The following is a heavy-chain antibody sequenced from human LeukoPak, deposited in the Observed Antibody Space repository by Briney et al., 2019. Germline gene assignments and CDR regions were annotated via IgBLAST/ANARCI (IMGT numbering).Heavy chain of an antibody. D-gene: IGHD3-22*01. J-gene: IGHJ3*02. CDR2: IIPIVGTA. Sequence: GASVTVSCKASGGTFSSYAISWVRQAPGQGLEWMGGIIPIVGTANYAQKFQGRVTITTDESTSTAYMELSSLRSEDTAVYYCARDQRAGYPYYYDSSGYIDAFDIWGQGTMVTVSS. CDR1: GGTFSSYA. CDR3: ARDQRAGYPYYYDSSGYIDAFDI. V-gene: IGHV1-69*05.